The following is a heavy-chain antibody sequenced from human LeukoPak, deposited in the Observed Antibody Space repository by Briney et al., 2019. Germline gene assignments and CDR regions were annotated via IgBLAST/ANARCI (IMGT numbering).Heavy chain of an antibody. CDR2: INWNGGST. CDR1: GFTFDDYG. CDR3: ARAPYSSSWRGAFDI. D-gene: IGHD6-13*01. J-gene: IGHJ3*02. Sequence: GGSLRLSCAASGFTFDDYGMSWVRQAPGKGLEWVSGINWNGGSTGYADSVKDRFTISRDNAKNSLYLQMNSLRAEDTALYYCARAPYSSSWRGAFDIWGQGTMVTVSS. V-gene: IGHV3-20*04.